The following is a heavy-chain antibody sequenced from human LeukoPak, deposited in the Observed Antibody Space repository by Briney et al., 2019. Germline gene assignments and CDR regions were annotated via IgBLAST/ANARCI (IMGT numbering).Heavy chain of an antibody. D-gene: IGHD3-3*01. CDR1: GYTFSTYG. V-gene: IGHV1-18*01. J-gene: IGHJ6*03. CDR3: ARDPYWSGNYTGIRYYYYYTDV. Sequence: ASVKVSCKASGYTFSTYGISWVRQAPGQGLAWMGWISGHNGNTNYEQKFQGRVTMTTDTSTNTAYMELRSLRSDDTAVYYCARDPYWSGNYTGIRYYYYYTDVWGKGTTVTVSS. CDR2: ISGHNGNT.